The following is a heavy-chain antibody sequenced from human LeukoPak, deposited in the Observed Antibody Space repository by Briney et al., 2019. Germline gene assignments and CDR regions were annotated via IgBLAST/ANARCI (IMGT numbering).Heavy chain of an antibody. J-gene: IGHJ4*02. CDR3: ARVADFWSGHYIFDY. CDR2: IYHSGST. Sequence: SETLSLTCTVSGGSISSSSYYWGWIRQPPGKGLEWIGSIYHSGSTLYNPPLKSRVTVSIDRSKNQFSLRLPSVTAADTAVYYCARVADFWSGHYIFDYWGQGTLVTVSS. D-gene: IGHD3-3*01. V-gene: IGHV4-39*07. CDR1: GGSISSSSYY.